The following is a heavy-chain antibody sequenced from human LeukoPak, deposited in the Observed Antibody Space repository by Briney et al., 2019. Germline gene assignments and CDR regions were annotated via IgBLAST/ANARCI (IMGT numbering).Heavy chain of an antibody. Sequence: SEALSLTCAVYGGSFSGYYWSWIRQPPGKGLEWIGEINHSGSTNYNPSLKSRVTISVDTSKNQFSLKLSSVTAADTAVYYCARGRIGRLIWDYYYYYMDVWGKGTTVTVSS. V-gene: IGHV4-34*01. D-gene: IGHD3/OR15-3a*01. J-gene: IGHJ6*03. CDR1: GGSFSGYY. CDR2: INHSGST. CDR3: ARGRIGRLIWDYYYYYMDV.